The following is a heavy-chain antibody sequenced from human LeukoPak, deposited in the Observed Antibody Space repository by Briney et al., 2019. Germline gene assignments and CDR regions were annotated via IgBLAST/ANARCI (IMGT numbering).Heavy chain of an antibody. Sequence: GGSLRLSCAASGFTFSSYTMNWVRQAPGKGLEWVSSISSSSSYIYYADSVKGRFTISRDNSKNTLYLQMNSLRAEDTAVYYCAKDDGWVQYANWGQGTLVTLSS. CDR2: ISSSSSYI. J-gene: IGHJ4*02. CDR3: AKDDGWVQYAN. V-gene: IGHV3-21*04. D-gene: IGHD5-24*01. CDR1: GFTFSSYT.